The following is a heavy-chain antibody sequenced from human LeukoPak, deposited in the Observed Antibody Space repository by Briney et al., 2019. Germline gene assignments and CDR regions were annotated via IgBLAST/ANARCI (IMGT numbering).Heavy chain of an antibody. CDR1: GFTFSSYA. D-gene: IGHD6-13*01. V-gene: IGHV3-23*01. Sequence: GRSLRLSCAASGFTFSSYAMSWVRQAPGKGLEGVSAISGSGGSTYYADSVKGRFNDSRHNSQNTLYLPMNRLRAEHAAVYYCAKDNKGIAAAGSDAFDIWGQGTMVTVSS. J-gene: IGHJ3*02. CDR2: ISGSGGST. CDR3: AKDNKGIAAAGSDAFDI.